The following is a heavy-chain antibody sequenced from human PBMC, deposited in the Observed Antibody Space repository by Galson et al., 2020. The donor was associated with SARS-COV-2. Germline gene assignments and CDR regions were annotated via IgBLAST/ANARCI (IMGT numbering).Heavy chain of an antibody. CDR1: GFTFSDYY. D-gene: IGHD3-22*01. J-gene: IGHJ4*02. CDR2: ISSSGSTI. Sequence: NSGGSLRLSCAASGFTFSDYYMSWIRQAPGKGLEWVSYISSSGSTIYYADSVKGRFTISRDNAKNSLYLQMNSLRAKDTAVYYCARDLPPVRFDYWGQGTLVTVSS. V-gene: IGHV3-11*01. CDR3: ARDLPPVRFDY.